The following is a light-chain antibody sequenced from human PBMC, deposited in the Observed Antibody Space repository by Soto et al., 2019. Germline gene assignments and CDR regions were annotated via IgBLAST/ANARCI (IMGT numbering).Light chain of an antibody. V-gene: IGLV2-11*01. Sequence: QSALTQPRSVSGSPGQSVTISCTGTSSDVGGYNYVSWYQQYPGKAPKLIIYDVSKRPSGVPDRFSGSKSGNTASLTISGLQAEDEADYYCCSYAGSYPLWVFGGGTKLTVL. CDR1: SSDVGGYNY. CDR2: DVS. CDR3: CSYAGSYPLWV. J-gene: IGLJ3*02.